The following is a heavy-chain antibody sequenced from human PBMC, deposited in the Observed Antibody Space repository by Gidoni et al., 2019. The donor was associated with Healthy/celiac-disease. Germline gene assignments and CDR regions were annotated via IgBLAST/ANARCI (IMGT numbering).Heavy chain of an antibody. V-gene: IGHV1-2*02. D-gene: IGHD5-18*01. J-gene: IGHJ6*02. Sequence: QVQLVQSGAEVKKPGASVKVSCKASGYTFTGYYMHWVRQAPGQGLEWMGWINPNSGGATYAQKFQRRFAMTRDTSISTAYMELSRLRSDDTAVYYCARVPVDTAVARGLHYYYYGMDVWGQGTTVTVSS. CDR2: INPNSGGA. CDR3: ARVPVDTAVARGLHYYYYGMDV. CDR1: GYTFTGYY.